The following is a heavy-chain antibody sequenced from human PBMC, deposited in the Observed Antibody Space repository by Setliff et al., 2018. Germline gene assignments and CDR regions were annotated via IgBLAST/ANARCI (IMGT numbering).Heavy chain of an antibody. D-gene: IGHD6-19*01. CDR3: ARSRTIAVKGGVFAV. Sequence: TLSLTCIVSGASISSDGYYWSWTRQHPGKGLEWIGYIYYSGSTYYNPSLKSRVTISLDTSKDQFSLELSSVTAADTAVYYCARSRTIAVKGGVFAVWGRGTLVTVSS. V-gene: IGHV4-31*03. J-gene: IGHJ2*01. CDR1: GASISSDGYY. CDR2: IYYSGST.